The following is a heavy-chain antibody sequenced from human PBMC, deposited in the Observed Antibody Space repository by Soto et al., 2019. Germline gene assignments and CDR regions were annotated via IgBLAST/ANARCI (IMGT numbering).Heavy chain of an antibody. V-gene: IGHV4-30-4*01. Sequence: QVLLQESGPQLVKPSQPLSLTCTVSGGPVRDAYSYWTWTRQPQGQGLEWMGYLSYTGSTYYNPSSRNRAPFSVDESCNQVSLRLPSVAAADTSVYYCDRELEGGVFEIWCRGTLVTVSS. CDR1: GGPVRDAYSY. J-gene: IGHJ3*02. CDR2: LSYTGST. D-gene: IGHD2-8*02. CDR3: DRELEGGVFEI.